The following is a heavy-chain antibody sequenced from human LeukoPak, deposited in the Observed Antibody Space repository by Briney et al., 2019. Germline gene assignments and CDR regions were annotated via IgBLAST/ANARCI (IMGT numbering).Heavy chain of an antibody. J-gene: IGHJ4*02. CDR1: GGSISSGSYY. CDR2: IYTSGST. CDR3: ARAYYYDSSSGFDY. V-gene: IGHV4-61*02. D-gene: IGHD3-22*01. Sequence: SQTLSLTCTVSGGSISSGSYYCSWIRQPAGKGLEWIGRIYTSGSTNYNPSLKSRVTISVDTSKNQFSLKLSSVTAADTAVYYCARAYYYDSSSGFDYWGQGTLVTASS.